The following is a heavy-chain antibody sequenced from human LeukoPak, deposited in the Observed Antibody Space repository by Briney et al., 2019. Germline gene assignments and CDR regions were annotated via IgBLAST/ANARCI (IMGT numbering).Heavy chain of an antibody. Sequence: GGSLRLSCAASGFTFNYYWMNWVRQAPGKGLEWVSYISSSSSTIYYADSVKGRFTISRDNAKNSLYLQMNSLRAEDTAVYYCARGEPDRRVYCSGGSCYSDGDAFDIWGQGTMVTVSS. CDR1: GFTFNYYW. D-gene: IGHD2-15*01. CDR3: ARGEPDRRVYCSGGSCYSDGDAFDI. V-gene: IGHV3-48*04. J-gene: IGHJ3*02. CDR2: ISSSSSTI.